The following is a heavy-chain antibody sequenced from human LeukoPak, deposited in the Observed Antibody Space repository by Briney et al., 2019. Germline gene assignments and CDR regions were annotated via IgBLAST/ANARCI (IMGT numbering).Heavy chain of an antibody. Sequence: GGSLRLSCAASGFTVSSNYMSWVRQAPGKGLEWVGFIRSKAYGGTTGYAASVKGRFTISRDDSKSIAYLQMNSLKTEDTAVYYCTRDSRVVAYYFDYWGQGTLVTVSS. CDR2: IRSKAYGGTT. V-gene: IGHV3-49*04. J-gene: IGHJ4*02. CDR3: TRDSRVVAYYFDY. D-gene: IGHD3-3*01. CDR1: GFTVSSNY.